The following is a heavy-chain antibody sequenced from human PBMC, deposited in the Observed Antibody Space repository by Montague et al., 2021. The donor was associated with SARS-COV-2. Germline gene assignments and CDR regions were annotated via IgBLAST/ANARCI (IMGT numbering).Heavy chain of an antibody. CDR2: IYYSGST. J-gene: IGHJ4*02. D-gene: IGHD6-13*01. V-gene: IGHV4-59*08. CDR3: ARHSRRISSSWSEGYFDY. Sequence: SETLSLTCTVSGGSISSYYWSWIRQPPGKGLEWIGYIYYSGSTNYNPSLKSRVTISVDTSKNQFSLKLSSVTAADMAVYYCARHSRRISSSWSEGYFDYWGQGTRVTVSS. CDR1: GGSISSYY.